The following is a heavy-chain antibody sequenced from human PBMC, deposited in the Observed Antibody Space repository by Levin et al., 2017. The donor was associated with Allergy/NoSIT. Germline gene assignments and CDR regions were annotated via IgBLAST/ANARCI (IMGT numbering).Heavy chain of an antibody. Sequence: ASVKVSCKASGYTFSNSGFSWVRQAPGQGLEWMGWISAYSDNTNYAQKLQGRVTMTTDTSTSTVYMELRSLRSDDTAVYYCARTPTHYYGPGRYQFDYWGQGTLVTVSS. CDR3: ARTPTHYYGPGRYQFDY. V-gene: IGHV1-18*01. CDR2: ISAYSDNT. CDR1: GYTFSNSG. D-gene: IGHD3-10*01. J-gene: IGHJ4*02.